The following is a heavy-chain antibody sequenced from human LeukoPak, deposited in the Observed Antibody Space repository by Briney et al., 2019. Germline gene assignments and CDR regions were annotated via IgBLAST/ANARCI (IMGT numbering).Heavy chain of an antibody. Sequence: GGSLRLSCAASGFTFSDSYMSWLPQAPGEGREWVSYISSSGSTIYYAGSVKRPFTTSRDTAKNSLYLQMNSLRAEDTAVYYCARVRYSGSYYPYWGQGTLVTVSS. CDR2: ISSSGSTI. V-gene: IGHV3-11*04. J-gene: IGHJ4*02. CDR3: ARVRYSGSYYPY. CDR1: GFTFSDSY. D-gene: IGHD1-26*01.